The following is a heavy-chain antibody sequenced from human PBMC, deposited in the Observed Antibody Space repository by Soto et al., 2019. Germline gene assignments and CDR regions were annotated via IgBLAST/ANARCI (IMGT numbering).Heavy chain of an antibody. D-gene: IGHD3-9*01. CDR2: ISGSGGST. J-gene: IGHJ4*02. V-gene: IGHV3-23*01. Sequence: GGSLRLSCAASGFTFSSYAMSWVRQAPGKGLEWVSAISGSGGSTYCADSVKGRFTISRDNSKNTLYLQMNSLRAEDTAVYYCATQSDVLRYFDWLLPLDYWGQGTLVTVSS. CDR3: ATQSDVLRYFDWLLPLDY. CDR1: GFTFSSYA.